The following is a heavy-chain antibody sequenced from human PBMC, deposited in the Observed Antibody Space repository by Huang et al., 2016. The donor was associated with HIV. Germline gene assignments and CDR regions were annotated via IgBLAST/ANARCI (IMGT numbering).Heavy chain of an antibody. CDR1: GNSIRSGGHY. V-gene: IGHV4-30-4*08. D-gene: IGHD3-22*01. J-gene: IGHJ4*02. Sequence: QVQLQESGPGLVKPSQTLSLKCTVSGNSIRSGGHYWSWIRQPPGKGLEWIGFIYYSWRTYYNPALKRRGTIAVDTSKNQFSLKLGSVTAADAAVYYCARSLYDSSGSSLNYFDYWGLGTLVTVSS. CDR3: ARSLYDSSGSSLNYFDY. CDR2: IYYSWRT.